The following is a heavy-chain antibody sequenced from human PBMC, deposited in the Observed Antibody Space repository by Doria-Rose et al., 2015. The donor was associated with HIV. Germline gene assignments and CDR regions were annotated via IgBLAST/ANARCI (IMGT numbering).Heavy chain of an antibody. CDR2: IDHSGGA. Sequence: QESGAGLLKPSETLSLTCAVYGGSFSGYYWNWIRQPPGKGLEWIGEIDHSGGANYNPSLKSRVTISLDTSKNQFSLNLTSVTAADAAIYYCARGPTGVLDYWGQGNLVTVSS. D-gene: IGHD3-10*01. V-gene: IGHV4-34*01. CDR1: GGSFSGYY. CDR3: ARGPTGVLDY. J-gene: IGHJ4*02.